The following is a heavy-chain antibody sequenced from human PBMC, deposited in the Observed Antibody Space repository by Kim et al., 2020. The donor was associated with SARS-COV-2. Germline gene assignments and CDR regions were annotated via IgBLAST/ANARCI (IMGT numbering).Heavy chain of an antibody. Sequence: SVKVSCKASGGTFSSYAISWVRQAPGQGLEWMGRIIPILGIANYAQKFQGRVTITADKSTSTAYMELSSLRSEDTAVYYCARPADPGQNGAFDIWGQGTMVTVSS. J-gene: IGHJ3*02. CDR2: IIPILGIA. CDR3: ARPADPGQNGAFDI. CDR1: GGTFSSYA. V-gene: IGHV1-69*04. D-gene: IGHD2-8*01.